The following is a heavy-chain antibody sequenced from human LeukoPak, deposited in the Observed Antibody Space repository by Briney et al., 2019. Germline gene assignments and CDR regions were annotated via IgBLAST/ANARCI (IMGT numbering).Heavy chain of an antibody. CDR1: GFTFSSYG. CDR3: TKVPADNSFDY. Sequence: GGSLRLSCAASGFTFSSYGMHWVRQAPGKGLEWVSVISYDGSNKYYADSVKGRFTISRDKSKNTLYLQMNSLRAEDTAVYYCTKVPADNSFDYWGQGNLVTVSS. V-gene: IGHV3-30*18. CDR2: ISYDGSNK. D-gene: IGHD1-14*01. J-gene: IGHJ4*02.